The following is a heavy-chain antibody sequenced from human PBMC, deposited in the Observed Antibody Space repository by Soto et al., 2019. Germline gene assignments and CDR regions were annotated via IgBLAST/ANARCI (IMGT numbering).Heavy chain of an antibody. CDR3: ARDLYDFWSGPPSHAFDI. Sequence: ASVKVSFKASGYTFTSYGISWVRQAPGQGLEWMGWISAYNGNTNYAQKLQGRVTMTTDTSTSTAYMELRSLRSDNTAVYYCARDLYDFWSGPPSHAFDIWGQGTMVTVSS. J-gene: IGHJ3*02. CDR1: GYTFTSYG. CDR2: ISAYNGNT. V-gene: IGHV1-18*01. D-gene: IGHD3-3*01.